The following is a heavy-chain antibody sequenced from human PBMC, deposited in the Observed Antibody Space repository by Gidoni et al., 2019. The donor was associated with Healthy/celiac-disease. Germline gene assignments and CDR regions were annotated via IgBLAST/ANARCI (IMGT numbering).Heavy chain of an antibody. V-gene: IGHV3-73*02. Sequence: EVHLVESGGGWVQPGGSLKLSCAASGFTFSASAMHWVRQASGKGMEWVGRIRSKANSYATAYAASVKGRFTISRDDSKNTAYLQMNSLKTEDTAVYYCTLEFPYYYYYYMDVWGKGTTVTVSS. J-gene: IGHJ6*03. CDR1: GFTFSASA. CDR3: TLEFPYYYYYYMDV. D-gene: IGHD2-21*01. CDR2: IRSKANSYAT.